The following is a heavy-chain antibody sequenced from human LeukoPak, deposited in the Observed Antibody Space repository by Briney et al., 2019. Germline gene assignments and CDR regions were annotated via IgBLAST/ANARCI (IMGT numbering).Heavy chain of an antibody. CDR2: IYSAGSI. Sequence: GGSLRLSCVASGLIVSSNYMTWVRQAPGKGLEWVSIIYSAGSIDYADSVKGRFTISRDNSKNTVYLQMNNVTGADTAVHYCAREGRGTDAFDIWGQGTIVTVSS. D-gene: IGHD3-16*01. CDR3: AREGRGTDAFDI. J-gene: IGHJ3*02. CDR1: GLIVSSNY. V-gene: IGHV3-66*01.